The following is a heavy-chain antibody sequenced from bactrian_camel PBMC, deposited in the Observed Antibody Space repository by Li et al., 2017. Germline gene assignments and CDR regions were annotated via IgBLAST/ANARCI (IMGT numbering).Heavy chain of an antibody. Sequence: VQLVESGGGSVQAGGSLRLSCAASGYTGSSYYMGWFRQVSGKEREGVAAIATDGSKTYADSVKGRFTISKDNAKNTLYLRMDNLKPEDTALYTCAAEDQAPWDMGWICNYNSWGQGTQVTVS. V-gene: IGHV3S57*01. J-gene: IGHJ4*01. CDR3: AAEDQAPWDMGWICNYNS. D-gene: IGHD3*01. CDR2: IATDGSK. CDR1: GYTGSSYY.